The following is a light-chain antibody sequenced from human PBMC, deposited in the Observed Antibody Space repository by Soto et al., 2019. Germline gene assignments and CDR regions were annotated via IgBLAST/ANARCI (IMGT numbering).Light chain of an antibody. CDR1: SSDVGAYNY. CDR3: SSHAGTKVV. V-gene: IGLV2-8*01. Sequence: QSVLTQPPYASGSPGQSVTISCAGTSSDVGAYNYVSWYQQHPGKAPKLMIYEVTKRPSGVPDRFSGSKSGNTASLTVSGLQVEDEADYYCSSHAGTKVVFGGGTKLTVL. J-gene: IGLJ2*01. CDR2: EVT.